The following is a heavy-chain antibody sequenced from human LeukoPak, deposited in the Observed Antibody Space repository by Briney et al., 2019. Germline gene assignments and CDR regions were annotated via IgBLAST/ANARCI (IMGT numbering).Heavy chain of an antibody. CDR1: GFTFSSYA. J-gene: IGHJ4*02. Sequence: PGGSLRLSCAASGFTFSSYAMSWVRQAPGKGLEWVSAISGSGGSTYYADSVKGRFTISRDNSKNTLYLQMNSLRAEDTAVYYCARDPRDYYDSSGYIGKSDYWGQGTLVTVSS. CDR3: ARDPRDYYDSSGYIGKSDY. V-gene: IGHV3-23*01. CDR2: ISGSGGST. D-gene: IGHD3-22*01.